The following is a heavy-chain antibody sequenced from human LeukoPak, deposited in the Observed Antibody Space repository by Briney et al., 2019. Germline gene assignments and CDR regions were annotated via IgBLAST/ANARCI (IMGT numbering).Heavy chain of an antibody. CDR1: GYTFTGYY. CDR3: ARDQAPPVYYYDSSGYYPFDY. V-gene: IGHV1-2*02. D-gene: IGHD3-22*01. Sequence: GASVKVSCKASGYTFTGYYMHWVRQAPEQGLEWMGWINPNSGGTNYAQKFQGRVTMTRDTSISTAYMELSRLRSDDTAVYYCARDQAPPVYYYDSSGYYPFDYWGQGTLVTVSS. J-gene: IGHJ4*02. CDR2: INPNSGGT.